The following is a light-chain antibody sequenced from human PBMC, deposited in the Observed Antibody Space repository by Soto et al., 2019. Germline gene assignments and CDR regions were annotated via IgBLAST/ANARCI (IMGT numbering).Light chain of an antibody. Sequence: QSVLTQPASVSGSPGQSITISCTGTSSDVGDYNYVSWYQQHPGKAPKLMIYDVSNRPSGVSNRFSCSKSGSTASLTISGLQAEDEADYYCSSYTSSTTRVFGTGTKVTVL. J-gene: IGLJ1*01. V-gene: IGLV2-14*01. CDR3: SSYTSSTTRV. CDR1: SSDVGDYNY. CDR2: DVS.